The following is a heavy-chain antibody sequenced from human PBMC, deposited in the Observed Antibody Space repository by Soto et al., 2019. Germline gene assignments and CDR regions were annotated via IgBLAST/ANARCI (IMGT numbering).Heavy chain of an antibody. V-gene: IGHV3-33*01. D-gene: IGHD4-17*01. CDR2: IWYDGSNK. CDR3: ARTTVTTYYYYYMDV. J-gene: IGHJ6*03. CDR1: GFTFSSYG. Sequence: VQLVESGGGVVQPGRSLRLSCAASGFTFSSYGMHWVRQAPGKGLEWVAVIWYDGSNKYYADSVKGRFTISRDNSKNTLYLQMNSLRAEDTAVYYCARTTVTTYYYYYMDVWGKGTTVTVSS.